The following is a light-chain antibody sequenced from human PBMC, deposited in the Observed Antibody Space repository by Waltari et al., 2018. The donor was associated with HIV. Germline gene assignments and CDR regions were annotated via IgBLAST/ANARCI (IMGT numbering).Light chain of an antibody. J-gene: IGKJ1*01. V-gene: IGKV3-15*01. CDR3: QQYNNWPRT. CDR2: GAS. CDR1: QRVSSN. Sequence: EIVMTQSPATLSVSPGERATLACRASQRVSSNLAWYQQKPGQAPRLFIYGASTRATGVPASFSGSGSGTEFTLTISSLQSEDFAVYYCQQYNNWPRTFGQGTKVEIK.